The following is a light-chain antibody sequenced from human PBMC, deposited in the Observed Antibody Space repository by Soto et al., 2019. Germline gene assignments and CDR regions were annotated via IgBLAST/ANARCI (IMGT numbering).Light chain of an antibody. Sequence: ALTQPPSASGSPGQSVTISCTGTSSDVGAYNYVSWYQQHPGKAPKLIIYEVSKRPSGVPDRFSGSKSGNTASLSVSGLQTEDEADYYCSSYAGSNNYVAFGGGTKLTVL. J-gene: IGLJ2*01. CDR2: EVS. CDR1: SSDVGAYNY. CDR3: SSYAGSNNYVA. V-gene: IGLV2-8*01.